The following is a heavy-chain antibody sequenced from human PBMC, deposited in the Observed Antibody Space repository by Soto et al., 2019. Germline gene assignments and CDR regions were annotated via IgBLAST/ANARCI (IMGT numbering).Heavy chain of an antibody. Sequence: SETLSLTCTVSGGTISSGGYYWSWIRQLPGKGLEWIGFIFFTGSTSYNPSLKSRITMSIDTSKNQFSLKLSSVTAADTAVFYCARGGVDYYDSSGYYFSPYYFDYWGQGTLVTVSS. V-gene: IGHV4-31*03. D-gene: IGHD3-22*01. CDR1: GGTISSGGYY. CDR3: ARGGVDYYDSSGYYFSPYYFDY. J-gene: IGHJ4*02. CDR2: IFFTGST.